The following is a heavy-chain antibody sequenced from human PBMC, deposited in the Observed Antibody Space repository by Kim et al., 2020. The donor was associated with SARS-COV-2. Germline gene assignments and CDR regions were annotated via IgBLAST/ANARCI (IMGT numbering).Heavy chain of an antibody. CDR2: ISWNSGSI. CDR1: GFTFDDYA. V-gene: IGHV3-9*01. CDR3: AKEGWAAAASPFDY. D-gene: IGHD6-6*01. Sequence: GGSLRLSCAASGFTFDDYAMHWVRQAPGKGLEWVSGISWNSGSIGYADSVKGRFTTSRDNAKNSLYLQMNSLRAEDTALYYCAKEGWAAAASPFDYWGQGTLDTVSS. J-gene: IGHJ4*02.